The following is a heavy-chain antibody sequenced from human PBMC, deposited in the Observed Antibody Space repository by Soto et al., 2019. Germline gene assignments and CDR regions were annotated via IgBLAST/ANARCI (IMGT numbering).Heavy chain of an antibody. CDR1: GDSIISIYY. D-gene: IGHD6-13*01. CDR3: AREKVFSTWGPPKNTWFDP. V-gene: IGHV4-28*03. CDR2: IYYSGST. Sequence: SETLSLTLAVSGDSIISIYYWAWILQPPGRGREWIGYIYYSGSTYHNPSLTSRVAMSVDTSKNQFSLKLSSVTAADTAVYYCAREKVFSTWGPPKNTWFDPWGQGSLVTVTA. J-gene: IGHJ5*02.